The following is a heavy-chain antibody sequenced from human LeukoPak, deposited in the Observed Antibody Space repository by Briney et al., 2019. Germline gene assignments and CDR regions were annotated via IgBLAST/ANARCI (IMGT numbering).Heavy chain of an antibody. CDR1: GFTFSSYA. CDR3: AKAGYSSGWCLDY. Sequence: GGSLRLPCAASGFTFSSYAMSWVRQAPGKGLEWVSAISGSGGSTYYADSVKGRFTISRDNSKNTLYLQMNSLRAEDTAVYYCAKAGYSSGWCLDYWGQGTLVTVSS. J-gene: IGHJ4*02. D-gene: IGHD6-19*01. V-gene: IGHV3-23*01. CDR2: ISGSGGST.